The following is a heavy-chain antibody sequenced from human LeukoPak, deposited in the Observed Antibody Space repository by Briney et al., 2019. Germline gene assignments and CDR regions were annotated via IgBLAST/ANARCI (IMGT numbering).Heavy chain of an antibody. V-gene: IGHV4-30-4*01. CDR1: GGSISSGDYY. CDR2: IYYSGST. D-gene: IGHD2-15*01. J-gene: IGHJ6*02. CDR3: AREDCSGGSCVHYGMDV. Sequence: SQTLSLTCTVSGGSISSGDYYWSWIRQPPGKGLEWIGYIYYSGSTYYNPSLKSRVTISVDTSENQFSLKLSSVTAADTAVYYCAREDCSGGSCVHYGMDVWGQGTTVTVSS.